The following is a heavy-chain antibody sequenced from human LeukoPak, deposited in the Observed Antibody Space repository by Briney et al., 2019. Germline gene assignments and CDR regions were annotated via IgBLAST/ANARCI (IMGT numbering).Heavy chain of an antibody. CDR2: IYTSGST. J-gene: IGHJ6*03. CDR3: ARRDYYYYYMDV. V-gene: IGHV4-4*09. CDR1: GGSISSYY. Sequence: SETLSLTCTVSGGSISSYYWSCIRQPPGKGLEWMGYIYTSGSTNYNPSLKSRVTISGDTSKNQFSLKLSSVTAADTAVYYCARRDYYYYYMDVWGKGTTVTVSS.